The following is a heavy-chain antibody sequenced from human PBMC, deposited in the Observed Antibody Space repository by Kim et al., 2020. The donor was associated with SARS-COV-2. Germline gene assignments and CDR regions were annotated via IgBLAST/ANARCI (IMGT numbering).Heavy chain of an antibody. Sequence: YHPSPQRRVTISVDTSKNQFSLKLSSVTAADTAVYYCARGGARQGLGVYWGQGTLVTVSS. V-gene: IGHV4-34*01. D-gene: IGHD6-19*01. CDR3: ARGGARQGLGVY. J-gene: IGHJ4*02.